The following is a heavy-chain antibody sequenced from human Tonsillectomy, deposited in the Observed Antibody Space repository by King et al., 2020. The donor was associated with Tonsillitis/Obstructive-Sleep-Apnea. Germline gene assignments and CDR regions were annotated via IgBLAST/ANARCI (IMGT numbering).Heavy chain of an antibody. CDR1: GYTFTTYT. Sequence: QLVQSGAEVKKPGASVKVSCKASGYTFTTYTRHWVRQAPGQRLEWMGWINAGNGNTEYSQKFQGRVTITRVTSASTAYMELSSLGSEDTAVYYCARDKDGYNYPDYWGQGTLVTVSS. J-gene: IGHJ4*02. CDR2: INAGNGNT. D-gene: IGHD5-24*01. CDR3: ARDKDGYNYPDY. V-gene: IGHV1-3*01.